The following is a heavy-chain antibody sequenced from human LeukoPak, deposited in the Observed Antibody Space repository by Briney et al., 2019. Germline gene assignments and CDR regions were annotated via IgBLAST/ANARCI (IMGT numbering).Heavy chain of an antibody. CDR3: ARFHSNSGSYYLDP. J-gene: IGHJ5*02. Sequence: GESLKISCKGSVYSFTSYWIGWVRRMPGKGLKWMGVIYPGDSDTRYSPSFQGQVTFSADKSISTAYLQWSSLKASDTAMYYCARFHSNSGSYYLDPWGQGTLVTVSS. V-gene: IGHV5-51*01. D-gene: IGHD1-26*01. CDR2: IYPGDSDT. CDR1: VYSFTSYW.